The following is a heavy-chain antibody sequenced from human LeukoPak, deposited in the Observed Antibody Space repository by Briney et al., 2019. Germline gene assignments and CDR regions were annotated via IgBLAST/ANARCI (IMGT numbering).Heavy chain of an antibody. V-gene: IGHV3-23*01. CDR1: GFTFSDYD. CDR3: AKDLKEGDTPAEYFQH. CDR2: ISGRGFST. Sequence: GGSLRLSCADSGFTFSDYDVRWVRQAPGKGLEWVSSISGRGFSTYYADSVKGRFTISRDNSKNTLYLQMNTLRAGDTAVYDCAKDLKEGDTPAEYFQHWGQGALVAVSS. D-gene: IGHD1-26*01. J-gene: IGHJ1*01.